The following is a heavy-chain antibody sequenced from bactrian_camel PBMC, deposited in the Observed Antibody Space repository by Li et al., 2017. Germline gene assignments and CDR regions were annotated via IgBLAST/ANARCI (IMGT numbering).Heavy chain of an antibody. CDR3: AADPRGSAY. D-gene: IGHD3*01. Sequence: VQLVESGGGLVQPGGSLRLSCAASGFTFSNYDMSWVRQAPGQAPGKGLEWVSGINARGSMTDYADSVKGRFTMSRDNAKNMLYLQMNSLKSGDTAVYFCAADPRGSAYWGQGTQVTVS. V-gene: IGHV3S40*01. CDR2: INARGSMT. CDR1: GFTFSNYD. J-gene: IGHJ4*01.